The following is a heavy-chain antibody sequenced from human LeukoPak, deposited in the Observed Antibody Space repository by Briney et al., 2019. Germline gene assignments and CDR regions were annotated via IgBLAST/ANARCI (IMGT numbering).Heavy chain of an antibody. D-gene: IGHD3-22*01. Sequence: SVKVSCKASGGTFSSYAISWVRQAPGQGLEWMGRVIPILGIANYAQKFQGRVTITADKSTSTAYMELSSLRSEDTAVYYCARGPYYHDSSGSPPDYWGQGTLVTVSS. CDR3: ARGPYYHDSSGSPPDY. CDR2: VIPILGIA. J-gene: IGHJ4*02. V-gene: IGHV1-69*04. CDR1: GGTFSSYA.